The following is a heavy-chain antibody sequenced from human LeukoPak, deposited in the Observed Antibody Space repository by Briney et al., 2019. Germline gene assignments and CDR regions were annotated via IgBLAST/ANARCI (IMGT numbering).Heavy chain of an antibody. V-gene: IGHV3-33*01. Sequence: GGSLRLSCAASGFTFSSYGIHWVRQAPGKGLEWVAVIWYDGSNKYYADSVKGRFTISRDNSKNTLYLQMNSLRAEDTAVYYCARGLGYDILTGYYIGGYYFDYWGQGTLVTVSS. J-gene: IGHJ4*02. D-gene: IGHD3-9*01. CDR2: IWYDGSNK. CDR3: ARGLGYDILTGYYIGGYYFDY. CDR1: GFTFSSYG.